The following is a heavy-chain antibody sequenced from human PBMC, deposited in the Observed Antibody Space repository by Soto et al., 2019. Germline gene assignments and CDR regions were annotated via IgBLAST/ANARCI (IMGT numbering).Heavy chain of an antibody. J-gene: IGHJ3*02. CDR2: ISGSGGST. D-gene: IGHD3-22*01. CDR3: AKGVTYYYDSSGYPPDAFDI. Sequence: EVQLLESGGGLVQPGGSLRLSCAASGFTFSSYAMSWVRQAPGKGLEWVSAISGSGGSTYYADSVKGRFTISRDNSKNTLYLQMNSLRAEDTAVYYCAKGVTYYYDSSGYPPDAFDIWGQGRMVTVSS. CDR1: GFTFSSYA. V-gene: IGHV3-23*01.